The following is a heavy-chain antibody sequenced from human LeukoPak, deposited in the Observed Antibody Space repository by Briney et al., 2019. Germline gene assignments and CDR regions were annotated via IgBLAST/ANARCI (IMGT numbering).Heavy chain of an antibody. D-gene: IGHD3-16*01. CDR2: INTDGTYT. V-gene: IGHV3-74*01. Sequence: PGGSLRLSCAASGFPFSAYWVHWVRQDPGKGLVWVSRINTDGTYTSYADSVKGRFTISRDNAQNTLFLQMTSLRVEDTAVYYCAKDMTGPDDSWGPGTLVTVSS. J-gene: IGHJ4*02. CDR3: AKDMTGPDDS. CDR1: GFPFSAYW.